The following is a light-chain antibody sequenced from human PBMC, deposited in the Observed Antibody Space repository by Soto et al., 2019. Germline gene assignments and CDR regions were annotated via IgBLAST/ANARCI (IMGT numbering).Light chain of an antibody. J-gene: IGKJ1*01. CDR1: QSVSSY. Sequence: EIVLTQSPGTLSLSPGERATLSCRASQSVSSYLAWYQQKPGQAPRLVIRGASKRATGLPDRFSASGSGTEFTLTISRLQSEDVAVYYCQRYDDWPQTFGQGTKVDIK. CDR3: QRYDDWPQT. CDR2: GAS. V-gene: IGKV3-15*01.